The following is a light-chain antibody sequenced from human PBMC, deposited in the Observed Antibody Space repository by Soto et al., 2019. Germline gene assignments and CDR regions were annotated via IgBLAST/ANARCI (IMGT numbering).Light chain of an antibody. CDR2: GAS. V-gene: IGKV3-20*01. Sequence: EIVLTQSPGTLSLSPGERASLSCMASQSISSNYLTWYQQKPGQAPRLLIYGASSRATGIPDRFSGSGSGTDFTLTISRLEPEDFAVYYCQQYGNSPFTFGPGTKVDIK. CDR1: QSISSNY. CDR3: QQYGNSPFT. J-gene: IGKJ3*01.